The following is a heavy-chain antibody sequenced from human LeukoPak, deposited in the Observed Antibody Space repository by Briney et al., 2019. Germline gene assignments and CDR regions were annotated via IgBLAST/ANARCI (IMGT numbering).Heavy chain of an antibody. V-gene: IGHV3-23*01. J-gene: IGHJ4*02. CDR1: RFTFTTYA. CDR3: AKSHSVGYRGYFDS. CDR2: ISNSGDNT. Sequence: PGGSLRLSCAASRFTFTTYAMSWVRRAPGKGLEWLSTISNSGDNTYYADSVKRRFTISRDNSKNTLSLQMNSLRADDTAVYYCAKSHSVGYRGYFDSWGQGALVTVSS. D-gene: IGHD5-18*01.